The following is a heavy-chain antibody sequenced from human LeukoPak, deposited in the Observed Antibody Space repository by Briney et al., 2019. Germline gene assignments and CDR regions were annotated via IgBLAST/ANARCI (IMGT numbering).Heavy chain of an antibody. CDR3: VSGRWSGYYFDT. J-gene: IGHJ4*02. CDR1: GGSITSYH. CDR2: INYSGTT. D-gene: IGHD3-3*01. V-gene: IGHV4-59*01. Sequence: PSETLSLTCTVYGGSITSYHWSWIRQSPGKGLEWIGYINYSGTTNYNPSLKSRATMSVDTSKKQFSLRLISVTAADTAVYYRVSGRWSGYYFDTWGQGTRVTASS.